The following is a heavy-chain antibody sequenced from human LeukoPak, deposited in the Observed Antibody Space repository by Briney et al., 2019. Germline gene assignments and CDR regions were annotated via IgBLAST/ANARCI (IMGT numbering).Heavy chain of an antibody. J-gene: IGHJ3*02. V-gene: IGHV3-21*01. Sequence: PGGSLRLSCAASGFTFIDYSVNWVRQAPGKRLEWVSSISSSSSYIFYADSLKGRFTISRDNAKNSLYLQMNSLRAEDTAVYYCARLRDYFTHAFDIWGQGTMVTVSS. CDR2: ISSSSSYI. CDR3: ARLRDYFTHAFDI. D-gene: IGHD3-10*01. CDR1: GFTFIDYS.